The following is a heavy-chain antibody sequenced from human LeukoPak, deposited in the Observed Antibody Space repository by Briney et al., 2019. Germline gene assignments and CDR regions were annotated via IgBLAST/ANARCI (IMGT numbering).Heavy chain of an antibody. CDR1: GFTFSDYY. J-gene: IGHJ3*02. Sequence: GGSLRLSCAASGFTFSDYYMSWIRQAPGKGLEWVSYISGSGSTIYYADSVKGRFTISRDNAKNSLYLQMNSLRAEDTAVYYCARAPYGSGSYYTPDAFDIWGQGTMVTVSS. CDR3: ARAPYGSGSYYTPDAFDI. CDR2: ISGSGSTI. V-gene: IGHV3-11*01. D-gene: IGHD3-10*01.